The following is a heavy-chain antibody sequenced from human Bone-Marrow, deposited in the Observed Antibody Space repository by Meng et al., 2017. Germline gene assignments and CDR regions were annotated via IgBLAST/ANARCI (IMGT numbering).Heavy chain of an antibody. CDR3: ARDDGRDGYNLVLSEYFQH. J-gene: IGHJ1*01. V-gene: IGHV1-2*06. D-gene: IGHD5-24*01. Sequence: ASVKVSCKASGYTFTGYYMHWVRQAPGQGLEWMGRINPNSGGTNYAQKFQGRVTMTRDTSISTAYMELSRLRSDDTAVYYCARDDGRDGYNLVLSEYFQHWGQGNLVTVSS. CDR1: GYTFTGYY. CDR2: INPNSGGT.